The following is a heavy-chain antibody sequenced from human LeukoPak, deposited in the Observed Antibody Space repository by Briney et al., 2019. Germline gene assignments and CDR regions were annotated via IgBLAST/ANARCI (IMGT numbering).Heavy chain of an antibody. V-gene: IGHV3-21*01. CDR2: ISSSSSYI. CDR1: GFTLSSYS. J-gene: IGHJ4*02. CDR3: ARVKSSGWYAPLDY. Sequence: PGGSLRLSCAASGFTLSSYSMNWVRQAPGKGLEWVSSISSSSSYIYYADSVKGRFTISRDNAKNSLYLQMNSLRAEDTAVYYCARVKSSGWYAPLDYWGQGTLVTVSS. D-gene: IGHD6-19*01.